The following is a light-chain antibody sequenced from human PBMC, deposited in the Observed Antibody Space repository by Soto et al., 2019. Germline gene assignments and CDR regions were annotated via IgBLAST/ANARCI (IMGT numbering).Light chain of an antibody. J-gene: IGLJ3*02. CDR1: NSDVGRYNL. CDR3: CSFAGLTTVK. V-gene: IGLV2-23*03. Sequence: QSALTQPASVSGSPGQSITISCTGTNSDVGRYNLVSWYQQHPGKAPKLIIYEGSKRPSGVSNRFSGSKSGNTASLTISGLQAEDEADYSCCSFAGLTTVKFGGGTKLTVL. CDR2: EGS.